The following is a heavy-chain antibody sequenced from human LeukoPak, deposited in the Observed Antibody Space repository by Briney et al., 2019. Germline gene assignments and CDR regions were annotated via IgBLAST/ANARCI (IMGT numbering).Heavy chain of an antibody. CDR1: GFTFSSYV. Sequence: GGSLRLSCAASGFTFSSYVMHWVRQAPGKGLEWVAVIWDDGTTTYYADSVKGRFTISRDNYKNTVYLQMNSLSDEHTVVYYCGRAWANTVTQLYIGYWGQGNLVTLSS. D-gene: IGHD4-17*01. J-gene: IGHJ4*02. CDR2: IWDDGTTT. V-gene: IGHV3-33*01. CDR3: GRAWANTVTQLYIGY.